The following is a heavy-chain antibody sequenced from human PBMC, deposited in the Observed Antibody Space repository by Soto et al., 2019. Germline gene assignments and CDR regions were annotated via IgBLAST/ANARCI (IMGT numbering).Heavy chain of an antibody. V-gene: IGHV3-23*01. Sequence: VQLLESGGGLVQPGGSLRLSCAASGFSFGSYSMTWVRQAPGKGLEWVSVIGGDAVTTYYADSVKGRFTVSRDNFKNTVHLQMNSLRAEDTAVYYCAKALYSSTYARGLDVWGQGTTVTVSS. CDR1: GFSFGSYS. CDR2: IGGDAVTT. D-gene: IGHD6-19*01. J-gene: IGHJ6*02. CDR3: AKALYSSTYARGLDV.